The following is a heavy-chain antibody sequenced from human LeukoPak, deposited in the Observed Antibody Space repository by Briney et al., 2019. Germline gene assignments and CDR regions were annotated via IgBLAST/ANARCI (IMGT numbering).Heavy chain of an antibody. J-gene: IGHJ5*02. Sequence: SETLSLTCTVSGGSISSYYWSWIRQPPGKGLEWIGYIYYSGSTNYNPSLKSRVTISVDTSKNQFSLKLSSVTAADTAVYYCARDRLGSSSSEGNWFDPWGQGTLVTVSS. CDR2: IYYSGST. D-gene: IGHD6-6*01. V-gene: IGHV4-59*01. CDR3: ARDRLGSSSSEGNWFDP. CDR1: GGSISSYY.